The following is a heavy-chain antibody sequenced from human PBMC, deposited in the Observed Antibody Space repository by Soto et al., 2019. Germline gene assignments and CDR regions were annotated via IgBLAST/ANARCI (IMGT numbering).Heavy chain of an antibody. D-gene: IGHD2-2*01. CDR3: AKDASSSWPYYYGMDV. Sequence: RLSCAASGFTFSNFAMSWVRQAPGKGLEWVSGISGSGGRTYYADSVKGRFTISRDNSKNTLYLQMSSLRAEDTAVYYCAKDASSSWPYYYGMDVWGQGTTVTVSS. V-gene: IGHV3-23*01. CDR1: GFTFSNFA. CDR2: ISGSGGRT. J-gene: IGHJ6*02.